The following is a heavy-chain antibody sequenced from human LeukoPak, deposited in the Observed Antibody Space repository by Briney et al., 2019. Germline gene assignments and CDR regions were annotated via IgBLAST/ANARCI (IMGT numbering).Heavy chain of an antibody. CDR1: GFTFSSYA. Sequence: PGGSLRLSCAASGFTFSSYAMHWVRQAPGKGLEWMAVISYDGNNKYYADSVKGRFTISRDNSKNTLYLQINSLITEDTAMYYCARERLAATGTNCFDPWGRGTLVTVSS. CDR2: ISYDGNNK. CDR3: ARERLAATGTNCFDP. V-gene: IGHV3-30*04. D-gene: IGHD6-13*01. J-gene: IGHJ5*02.